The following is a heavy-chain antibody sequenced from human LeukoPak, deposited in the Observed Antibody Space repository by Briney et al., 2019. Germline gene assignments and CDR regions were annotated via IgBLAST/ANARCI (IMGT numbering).Heavy chain of an antibody. CDR2: ISSSGGAT. V-gene: IGHV3-23*01. J-gene: IGHJ4*02. CDR3: AKGGPTIFGVVRYFDY. Sequence: GGSLRLSCATSGFAFSKYAMNWVRRAPGKGLEWVSSISSSGGATYYGDSVKGRFTISRDNSKNTLYLQMNSLRAEDTAVYYCAKGGPTIFGVVRYFDYWGQGTLVTVSS. D-gene: IGHD3-3*01. CDR1: GFAFSKYA.